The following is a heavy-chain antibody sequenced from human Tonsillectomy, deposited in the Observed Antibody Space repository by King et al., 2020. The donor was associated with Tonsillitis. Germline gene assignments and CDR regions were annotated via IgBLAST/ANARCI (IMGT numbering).Heavy chain of an antibody. V-gene: IGHV3-7*01. D-gene: IGHD2-15*01. CDR1: GFTFSSYW. Sequence: VQLVESGGGLVQPGGSLRLSCVVSGFTFSSYWMNWVRQAPGKGLEWVANIKQDGSEKYYVDSVKGRFTISRDNARNSLYLQMSSLRAEDTAVYYCARGMAIAANWFDPWGQGTLVTVSS. J-gene: IGHJ5*02. CDR3: ARGMAIAANWFDP. CDR2: IKQDGSEK.